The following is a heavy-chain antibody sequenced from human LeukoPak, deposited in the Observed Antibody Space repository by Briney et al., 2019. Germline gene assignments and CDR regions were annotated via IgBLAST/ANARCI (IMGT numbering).Heavy chain of an antibody. V-gene: IGHV1-69*13. J-gene: IGHJ5*02. D-gene: IGHD2-15*01. CDR3: ARFPNPDPRYCSGGSCYRFDP. CDR1: GGTFSSYA. Sequence: SVKVSCKASGGTFSSYAISWVRQAPGQGLEWMGGIIPIFGTANYAQKFQGRVTITADESTSTAYMELSSLRSEDTAVYYCARFPNPDPRYCSGGSCYRFDPWGQGTLVTVSS. CDR2: IIPIFGTA.